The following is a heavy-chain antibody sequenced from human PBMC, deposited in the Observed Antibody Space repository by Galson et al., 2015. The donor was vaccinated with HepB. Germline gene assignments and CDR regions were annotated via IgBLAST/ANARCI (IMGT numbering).Heavy chain of an antibody. CDR1: GFTFSSYS. CDR3: AREIAVAGGGPYYFDY. Sequence: SLRLSCAASGFTFSSYSMNWVRQAPGKGLEWVSYISSSSSTIYYADSVKGRFTISRDNAKNSLYLQMNSLRAEDTAVYYCAREIAVAGGGPYYFDYWGQGTLVTVSS. D-gene: IGHD6-19*01. V-gene: IGHV3-48*04. J-gene: IGHJ4*02. CDR2: ISSSSSTI.